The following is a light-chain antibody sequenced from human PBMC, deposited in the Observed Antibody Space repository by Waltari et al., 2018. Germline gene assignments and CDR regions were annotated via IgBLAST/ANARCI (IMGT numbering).Light chain of an antibody. J-gene: IGKJ2*01. CDR3: MQRLEFPYT. CDR1: PSLLNTDHVFPY. V-gene: IGKV2-40*01. CDR2: TLA. Sequence: IVMTQTPLSLPVTPGEPASISVRSSPSLLNTDHVFPYLDWFFQKPGQSPPLLSYTLAYRASGVPDRFSGTGSGSNFSLKISRVEAEDVGVYYCMQRLEFPYTFGQGTRLDIK.